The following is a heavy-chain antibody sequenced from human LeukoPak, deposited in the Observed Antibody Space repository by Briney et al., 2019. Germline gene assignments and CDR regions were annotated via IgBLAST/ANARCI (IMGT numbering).Heavy chain of an antibody. CDR3: AKDMFGTRFDY. J-gene: IGHJ4*02. V-gene: IGHV3-21*04. CDR2: ISSSSSYI. D-gene: IGHD3-10*02. CDR1: GFTFSSYS. Sequence: GGSLRLSCAASGFTFSSYSMNWVRQAPGKGLEWVSSISSSSSYIYYADSVKGRFTISRDNAKNSLYLQMNSLRAEDTALYYCAKDMFGTRFDYWGQGTLVTVSS.